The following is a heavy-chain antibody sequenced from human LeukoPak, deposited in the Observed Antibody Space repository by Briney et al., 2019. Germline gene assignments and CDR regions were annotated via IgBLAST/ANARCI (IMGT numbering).Heavy chain of an antibody. J-gene: IGHJ4*02. CDR2: IYYSGST. V-gene: IGHV4-39*01. Sequence: SETLSLTCTVSGGSISSSSYYWGWIRQPPGKGLEWIGSIYYSGSTYYNPSLKSRVTISVDTSKNQFSLKLSSVTAADTAVYYCARRDSYSSGYYYFDYWGQGTLVTVSS. CDR3: ARRDSYSSGYYYFDY. D-gene: IGHD3-22*01. CDR1: GGSISSSSYY.